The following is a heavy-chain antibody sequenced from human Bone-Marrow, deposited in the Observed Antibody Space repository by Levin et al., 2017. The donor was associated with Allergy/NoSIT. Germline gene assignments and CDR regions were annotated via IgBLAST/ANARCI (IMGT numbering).Heavy chain of an antibody. Sequence: PSQTLSLTCTVPGVSITSGSYYWSWIRQPAGKGLEWIGHSYTSGNITYNPSLKSRATISLDTPKNQFSLKLRSVTAADTAVYYCARVLQYSYYYTDVWGKGTMVTVSS. CDR3: ARVLQYSYYYTDV. V-gene: IGHV4-61*09. CDR1: GVSITSGSYY. CDR2: SYTSGNI. J-gene: IGHJ6*03. D-gene: IGHD2-21*01.